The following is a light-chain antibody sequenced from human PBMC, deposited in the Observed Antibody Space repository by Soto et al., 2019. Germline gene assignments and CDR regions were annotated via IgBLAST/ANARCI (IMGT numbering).Light chain of an antibody. Sequence: DIVMTQSPGTLSVSPGERATLSCRASQSVGNNLAWYQQKPGQAPRLLIHGASTRATGIPARFSGSGSGTEFSLTISRLEPGDFAVYYCQHYGDSLSITFGQGTRLEIK. CDR2: GAS. CDR3: QHYGDSLSIT. J-gene: IGKJ5*01. V-gene: IGKV3-15*01. CDR1: QSVGNN.